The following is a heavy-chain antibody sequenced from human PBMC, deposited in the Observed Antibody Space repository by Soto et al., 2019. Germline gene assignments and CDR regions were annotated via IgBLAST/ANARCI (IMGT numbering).Heavy chain of an antibody. D-gene: IGHD1-26*01. CDR2: ISYDGSNK. V-gene: IGHV3-30*18. CDR1: GFTFSSYG. Sequence: GGSLRLSCTASGFTFSSYGMHWVRQAPGKGLEWVAVISYDGSNKYYADSVKGRFTISRDNSKNTLYLQMNSLRAEDTAVYYCAKDVVVGATTGLGDYYYYYGMDVWGQGTTVTVSS. J-gene: IGHJ6*02. CDR3: AKDVVVGATTGLGDYYYYYGMDV.